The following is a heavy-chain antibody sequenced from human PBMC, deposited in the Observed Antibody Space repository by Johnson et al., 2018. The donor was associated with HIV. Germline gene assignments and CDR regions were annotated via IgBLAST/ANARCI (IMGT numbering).Heavy chain of an antibody. Sequence: VHLVESGGGLVQPGGSLRLSCVASGFTFTRYDMHWVRQATGEGLDWISAIGTAGDTLYPGSVKGRFTISRDNAKNSLHLQMNSLSPGDTAVYYCVRGGSDAFDIWGQGTMVTVSS. CDR1: GFTFTRYD. CDR3: VRGGSDAFDI. CDR2: IGTAGDT. J-gene: IGHJ3*02. D-gene: IGHD3-10*01. V-gene: IGHV3-13*01.